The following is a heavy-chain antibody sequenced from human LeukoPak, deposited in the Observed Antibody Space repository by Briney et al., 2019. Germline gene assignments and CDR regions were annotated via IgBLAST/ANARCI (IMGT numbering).Heavy chain of an antibody. CDR1: GGTFSSYA. CDR3: ARVIAAAGTGYYYYMDV. V-gene: IGHV1-69*05. Sequence: SSVKVSCKASGGTFSSYAISWVRQARGQGLEWMGGIIPIFGTANYAQKFQGRVTITTDESTSTAYMELSSLRSEDTAVYYCARVIAAAGTGYYYYMDVWGKGTTVTVSS. CDR2: IIPIFGTA. D-gene: IGHD6-13*01. J-gene: IGHJ6*03.